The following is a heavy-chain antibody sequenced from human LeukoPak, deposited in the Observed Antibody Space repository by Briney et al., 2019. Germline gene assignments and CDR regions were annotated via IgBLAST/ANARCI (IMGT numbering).Heavy chain of an antibody. V-gene: IGHV3-21*01. CDR3: AKLAVGATSSDAFDI. D-gene: IGHD1-26*01. CDR1: GFTFSSYS. Sequence: GGSLRLSCAASGFTFSSYSMNWVRQAPGKGLEWVSSISSSSSYIYYADSVKGRFTISRDNAKNSLYLQMNSLRAEDTAVYYCAKLAVGATSSDAFDIWGQGTMVTVSS. CDR2: ISSSSSYI. J-gene: IGHJ3*02.